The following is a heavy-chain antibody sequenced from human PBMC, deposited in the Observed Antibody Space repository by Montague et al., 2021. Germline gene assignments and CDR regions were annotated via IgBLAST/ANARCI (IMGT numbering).Heavy chain of an antibody. CDR2: IYYSGST. V-gene: IGHV4-31*11. CDR3: ARVGATVTAPFDF. CDR1: GGSISSTAYY. D-gene: IGHD4-17*01. Sequence: TLSLTCAVSGGSISSTAYYWSWIRQHPGKGLEWIGYIYYSGSTYYNPSLKSRVTISVDTSQNQFSLNLNSVTAADTAVYYCARVGATVTAPFDFWGREPWSPSPQ. J-gene: IGHJ4*02.